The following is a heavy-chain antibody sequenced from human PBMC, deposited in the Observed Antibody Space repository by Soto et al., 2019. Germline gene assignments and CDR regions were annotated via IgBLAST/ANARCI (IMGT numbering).Heavy chain of an antibody. CDR1: GFTFSSYE. J-gene: IGHJ1*01. CDR3: ARPTTVATFQH. D-gene: IGHD4-17*01. V-gene: IGHV3-48*03. CDR2: ISSSGSTI. Sequence: PGGSLRLSCAASGFTFSSYEMNWVRQAPGKGLEWVSYISSSGSTIYYADSVKGRFTISRDNAKNSLYLQMNSLRAEDTAVYCCARPTTVATFQHWGQGTLVTVSS.